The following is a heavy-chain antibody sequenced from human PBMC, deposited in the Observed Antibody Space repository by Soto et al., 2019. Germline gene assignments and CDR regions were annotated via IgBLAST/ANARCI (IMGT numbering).Heavy chain of an antibody. CDR3: ARGPDIVVVPAAMPEYYFDY. CDR2: INPNSGGT. Sequence: ASVKVSCKASGYTFTGYYMHWVLQAPGEGLEWMGWINPNSGGTNYAQKFQGWVTMTRDTSISTAYMELSRLRSDDTAVYYCARGPDIVVVPAAMPEYYFDYWGQGTLVTVSS. J-gene: IGHJ4*02. D-gene: IGHD2-2*01. V-gene: IGHV1-2*04. CDR1: GYTFTGYY.